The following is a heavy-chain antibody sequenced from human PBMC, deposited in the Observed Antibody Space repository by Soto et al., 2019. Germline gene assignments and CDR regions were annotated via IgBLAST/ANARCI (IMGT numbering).Heavy chain of an antibody. CDR2: ISYDGSNK. CDR1: GFTFSSYG. CDR3: AKDKTNDILTGYYSGFDP. Sequence: LRLSCAASGFTFSSYGMHWVRQAPGKGLAWVAVISYDGSNKYYADSVKGRFTSSRDNSKNTLYLQMNSLRAEDTAVYYCAKDKTNDILTGYYSGFDPWGQGTLVTVSS. V-gene: IGHV3-30*18. D-gene: IGHD3-9*01. J-gene: IGHJ5*02.